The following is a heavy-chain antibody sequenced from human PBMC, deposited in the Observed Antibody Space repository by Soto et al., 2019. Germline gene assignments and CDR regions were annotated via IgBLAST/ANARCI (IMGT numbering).Heavy chain of an antibody. CDR3: ARVRDLRRYSYGYWFDT. CDR2: IYYSGST. CDR1: GGSISSYY. D-gene: IGHD5-18*01. V-gene: IGHV4-59*01. Sequence: SETLSLTCTVSGGSISSYYWSWIRQPPGRGLEWIGYIYYSGSTNYNPSLKSRVTISVDTSKNQVSLKLSSVTAADTAVYYCARVRDLRRYSYGYWFDTWGQGTPVTVSS. J-gene: IGHJ5*02.